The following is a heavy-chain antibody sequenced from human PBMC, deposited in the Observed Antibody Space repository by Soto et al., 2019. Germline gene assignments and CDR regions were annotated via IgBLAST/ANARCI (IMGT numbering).Heavy chain of an antibody. J-gene: IGHJ5*01. CDR3: ATDPGGTPLNRFES. CDR2: SSDGGAT. Sequence: RQRPGSGREWVGDSSDGGATYYSPSLQSRVSISVDTSKNQFSLTLNSVTAADTTTYYCATDPGGTPLNRFESWGHGTLVT. D-gene: IGHD3-16*01. V-gene: IGHV4-31*02.